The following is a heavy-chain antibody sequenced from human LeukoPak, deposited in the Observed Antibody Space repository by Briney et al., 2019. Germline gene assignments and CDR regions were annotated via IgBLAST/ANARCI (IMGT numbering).Heavy chain of an antibody. CDR2: IYHRGST. CDR3: ARAPYDILTGYFLFDS. V-gene: IGHV4-59*12. J-gene: IGHJ4*02. D-gene: IGHD3-9*01. Sequence: SETLSLTCTVSGGSISNNYWSWIRQPPGKGLEWIRYIYHRGSTSYNPSLKSRVTISLDKSRNQFSLNLSSVTAADTAVYYCARAPYDILTGYFLFDSWGQGTLVTVSS. CDR1: GGSISNNY.